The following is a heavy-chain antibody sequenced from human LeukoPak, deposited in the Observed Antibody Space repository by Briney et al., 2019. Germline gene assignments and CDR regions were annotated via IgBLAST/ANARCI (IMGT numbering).Heavy chain of an antibody. CDR3: ARGRPHGNDY. CDR2: IASDGSST. V-gene: IGHV3-74*01. CDR1: GFTFSSYW. D-gene: IGHD4-23*01. Sequence: GGSLRLSCAASGFTFSSYWMNWVRQAPGKGLVWVSRIASDGSSTTYADSVKGRFSIPRDNAKNTLYLQMNSLRVEDTAVYYCARGRPHGNDYWGQGTLVTVSS. J-gene: IGHJ4*02.